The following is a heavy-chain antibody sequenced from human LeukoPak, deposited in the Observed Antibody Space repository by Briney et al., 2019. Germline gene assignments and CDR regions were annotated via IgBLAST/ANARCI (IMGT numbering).Heavy chain of an antibody. CDR2: ISSGSTYI. Sequence: GGSLRLSCAASGFTFDTYSINWVRQAPGKGLEGVSSISSGSTYIYYADSVKGRFTISRDNAKNSLSLQMNSLRADDTAVYYCARGSGSGWSWGTNYFDYWGQGTLVTVSS. CDR3: ARGSGSGWSWGTNYFDY. J-gene: IGHJ4*02. D-gene: IGHD6-19*01. CDR1: GFTFDTYS. V-gene: IGHV3-21*01.